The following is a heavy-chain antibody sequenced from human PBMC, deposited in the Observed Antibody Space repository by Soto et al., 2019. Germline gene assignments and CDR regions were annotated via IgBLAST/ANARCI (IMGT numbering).Heavy chain of an antibody. CDR1: GESFSGYY. J-gene: IGHJ4*02. CDR3: ARPHYDSNTFYSFFDY. V-gene: IGHV4-34*12. Sequence: SETLSLTCAVSGESFSGYYWSWIRQPPGKGLEWIGQIFHGGGTNYSPSLKSRVTISVDTSRNQFSLELTSVTAADTAVYYCARPHYDSNTFYSFFDYWGQGTLVTVSS. D-gene: IGHD3-22*01. CDR2: IFHGGGT.